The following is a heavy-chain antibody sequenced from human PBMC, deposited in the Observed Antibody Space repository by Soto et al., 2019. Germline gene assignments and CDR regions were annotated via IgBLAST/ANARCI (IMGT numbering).Heavy chain of an antibody. Sequence: EVQLVESGGCLVQPGGSLRLSCAASGFTFSDQYMDWVRQAPGKRLEWVGRSKNKADSYTTEYAASVKGRFTISRDGSKNSLFLQMNSLKTEDTAVYYCTVWGSGNDFGAAWGQGILVTVSS. D-gene: IGHD3-10*01. CDR2: SKNKADSYTT. V-gene: IGHV3-72*01. CDR3: TVWGSGNDFGAA. J-gene: IGHJ4*02. CDR1: GFTFSDQY.